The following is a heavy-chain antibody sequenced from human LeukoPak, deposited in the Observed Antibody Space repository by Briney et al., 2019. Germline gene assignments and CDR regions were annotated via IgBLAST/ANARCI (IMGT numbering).Heavy chain of an antibody. CDR3: TRDSDFSSAI. CDR1: GFTFSSYW. V-gene: IGHV3-74*01. J-gene: IGHJ4*02. Sequence: GGSLRLSCAASGFTFSSYWMHWVRQAPGKGLVWVSRISPDGSTTGHADSVKGRFTTSRDNAKNTLFLQVNSLRAEDTAVYYCTRDSDFSSAIWGQGTLVTVSS. CDR2: ISPDGSTT. D-gene: IGHD3-3*01.